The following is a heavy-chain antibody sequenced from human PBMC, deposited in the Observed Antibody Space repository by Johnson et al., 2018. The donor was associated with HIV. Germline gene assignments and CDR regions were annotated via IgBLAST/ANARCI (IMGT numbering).Heavy chain of an antibody. Sequence: VQLVESGGGLVQPGGSLRLACAASGLTVSSNYMSWVRQAPGRGLEWVANINIDGSVIHYVDSVRGRFTISRDNAKNSPYLQMNSLRAEDTALYYCASDPAYAALDIWGQGTMITVSS. V-gene: IGHV3-7*05. D-gene: IGHD2-8*01. CDR1: GLTVSSNY. CDR3: ASDPAYAALDI. J-gene: IGHJ3*02. CDR2: INIDGSVI.